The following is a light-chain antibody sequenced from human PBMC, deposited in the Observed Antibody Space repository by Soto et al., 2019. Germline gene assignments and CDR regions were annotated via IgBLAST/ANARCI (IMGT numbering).Light chain of an antibody. V-gene: IGKV1-5*01. CDR3: QQYNSYPF. J-gene: IGKJ2*01. CDR1: QSISSW. CDR2: DAS. Sequence: DIQMTQSPSTLSASVGDRVTITCRASQSISSWLAWYQQKPGKAPKLLIYDASSLESGVPSRFSGSGSGTEFTLTISSLQPDDFATYYCQQYNSYPFFGQGTNLEIK.